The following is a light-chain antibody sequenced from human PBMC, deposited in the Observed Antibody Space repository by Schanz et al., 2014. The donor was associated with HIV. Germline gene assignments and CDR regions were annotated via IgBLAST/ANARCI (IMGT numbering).Light chain of an antibody. CDR1: QSVSTRS. J-gene: IGKJ3*01. V-gene: IGKV3-20*01. CDR2: GAS. Sequence: EIVLTQSPGTLSLPPGERATLSCRASQSVSTRSLAWYQQKPGQAPRLLIYGASSRATGIPDRFSGSGSGTDFTLTISRLEPEDFAVYYCQHYGSSFGPGTKVDIK. CDR3: QHYGSS.